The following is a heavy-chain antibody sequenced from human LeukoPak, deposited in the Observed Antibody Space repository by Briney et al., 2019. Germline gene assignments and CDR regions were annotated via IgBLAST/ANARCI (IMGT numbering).Heavy chain of an antibody. CDR3: AKTIGGYCSSTSCYYFDY. V-gene: IGHV3-30*18. CDR2: ISYDGSNK. J-gene: IGHJ4*02. Sequence: RSLRLSCAASGFTFSSYGMHWVRQAPGKGLEWVAVISYDGSNKYYADSVKGRFTISRDNSKNTLYLQMNSLRAEDTAVYYCAKTIGGYCSSTSCYYFDYWGQGTLVTVSS. D-gene: IGHD2-2*01. CDR1: GFTFSSYG.